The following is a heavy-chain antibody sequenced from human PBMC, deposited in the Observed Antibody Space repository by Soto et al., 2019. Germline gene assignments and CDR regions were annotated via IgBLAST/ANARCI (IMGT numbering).Heavy chain of an antibody. CDR1: GGSISSYY. CDR3: ARGLQVPAEKQGFDF. D-gene: IGHD2-2*01. V-gene: IGHV4-59*01. Sequence: PSETLSLTCTVSGGSISSYYWSWIRQPPGKGLEWIGYIYYSGSTNYNPSLKSRVTISVDTSKNQFSLKLSSVTAADTAVYYCARGLQVPAEKQGFDFWGQGTLVTVSS. J-gene: IGHJ4*02. CDR2: IYYSGST.